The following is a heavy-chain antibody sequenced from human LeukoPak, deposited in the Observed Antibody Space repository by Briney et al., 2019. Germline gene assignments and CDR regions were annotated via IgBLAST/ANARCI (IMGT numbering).Heavy chain of an antibody. J-gene: IGHJ4*02. Sequence: SETLSLTCTVSGGSISSSSYYWGWIRQPPGKGLEWIGSIYYSGSTYYNPSLKSRVTISVDTSKNQFSLKLSSVTAADTAVYYCARRFFDFWSGSSPNFDYWGQGTLVTVSS. CDR2: IYYSGST. CDR3: ARRFFDFWSGSSPNFDY. CDR1: GGSISSSSYY. V-gene: IGHV4-39*01. D-gene: IGHD3-3*01.